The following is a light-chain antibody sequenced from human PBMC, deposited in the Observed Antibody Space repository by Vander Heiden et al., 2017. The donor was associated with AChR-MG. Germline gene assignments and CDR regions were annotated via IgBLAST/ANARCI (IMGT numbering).Light chain of an antibody. CDR3: QAWDADTWA. CDR1: KLGDKY. CDR2: QDI. V-gene: IGLV3-1*01. Sequence: SYELMQPPSVSVSPGQTATITCSGDKLGDKYTLWYRQKPGQSPVLVIYQDIRRPAGIPERLSGSNSWNTATLTISGTQAMDEADYDCQAWDADTWAFGGGTRLTVL. J-gene: IGLJ3*02.